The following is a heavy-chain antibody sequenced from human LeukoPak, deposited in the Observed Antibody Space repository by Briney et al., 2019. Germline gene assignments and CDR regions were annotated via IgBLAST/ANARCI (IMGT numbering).Heavy chain of an antibody. V-gene: IGHV1-69*04. CDR2: IIPILGIA. D-gene: IGHD5-12*01. CDR1: GGTFSSYA. J-gene: IGHJ4*02. Sequence: SVKVSCKASGGTFSSYAVSWVRQAPGQGLEWMGRIIPILGIANYAQKFQGRVTITADKSTSTAYMELSSLRSEDTAVYYCAIHFSGYDFIDFDYWGQGTQVTVSS. CDR3: AIHFSGYDFIDFDY.